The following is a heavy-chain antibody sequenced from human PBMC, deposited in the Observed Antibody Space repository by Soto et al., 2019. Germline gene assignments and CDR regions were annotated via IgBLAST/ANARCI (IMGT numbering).Heavy chain of an antibody. D-gene: IGHD6-13*01. CDR2: INHRGST. J-gene: IGHJ6*02. V-gene: IGHV4-34*01. CDR3: ARQDGSAAAGTYYYYGMDV. Sequence: QVQLQQWGAGLLKPSETLSLTCAVYGGSFSGYYWSWIRQPPGKGLEWIGEINHRGSTNYNPSLKSRVTISVDTSMNQFSLKLSSVAAADTAVYYCARQDGSAAAGTYYYYGMDVWGQGTTVTVSS. CDR1: GGSFSGYY.